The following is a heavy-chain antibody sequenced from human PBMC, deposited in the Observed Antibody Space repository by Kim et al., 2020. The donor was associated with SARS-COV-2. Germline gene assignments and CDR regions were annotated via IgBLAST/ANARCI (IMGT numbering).Heavy chain of an antibody. J-gene: IGHJ4*02. CDR2: IYKSGGT. CDR1: GRSINNYNYF. V-gene: IGHV4-39*01. D-gene: IGHD2-2*01. Sequence: SETLSRTCTVSGRSINNYNYFWGWIRQAPGKGLEWIGSIYKSGGTYYNPSLKSRLTISMDMSKNQFSLKLSSVTAADTAIYYCGTINRDQADDFDYWGQG. CDR3: GTINRDQADDFDY.